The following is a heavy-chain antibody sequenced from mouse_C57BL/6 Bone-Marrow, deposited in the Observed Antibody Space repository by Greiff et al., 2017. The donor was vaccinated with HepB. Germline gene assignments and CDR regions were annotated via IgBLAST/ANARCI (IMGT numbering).Heavy chain of an antibody. J-gene: IGHJ2*01. CDR2: IDPETGGT. V-gene: IGHV1-15*01. D-gene: IGHD2-4*01. Sequence: VQLQESGAELVRPGASVTLSCKASGYTFTDYEMHWVKQTPVHGLEWIGAIDPETGGTAYNQKFKGKAILTADKSSSTAYMELRSLTSEDSAVYYCTGGLRTRDYWGQGTTLTVSS. CDR1: GYTFTDYE. CDR3: TGGLRTRDY.